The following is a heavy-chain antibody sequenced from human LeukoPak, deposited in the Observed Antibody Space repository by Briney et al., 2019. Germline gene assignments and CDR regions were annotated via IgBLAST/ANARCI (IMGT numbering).Heavy chain of an antibody. D-gene: IGHD1-26*01. Sequence: PGGSLRLSCAASGFSVSRNYWSWVRQAPGKGLQWVSVLYSSGNTFYADSVKGRITISRDNSMNTLFLQMTSLRAEDTAMYYCAGGPWDFDFWGQGTQVTVSS. CDR3: AGGPWDFDF. V-gene: IGHV3-66*01. CDR1: GFSVSRNY. J-gene: IGHJ4*02. CDR2: LYSSGNT.